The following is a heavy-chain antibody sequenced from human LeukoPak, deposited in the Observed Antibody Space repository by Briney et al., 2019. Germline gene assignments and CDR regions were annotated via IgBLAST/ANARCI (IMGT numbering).Heavy chain of an antibody. Sequence: PGGSLRLSCAASGFTFSSYGMHWVRQAPGKGLEWVAFIRYDGSNKYYADSVKGRFTISRDNSKNTLYLQMNSLRAEDTAVYYCAKAVHTVTTGSDYWGQGTLVTVSS. CDR2: IRYDGSNK. CDR1: GFTFSSYG. V-gene: IGHV3-30*02. CDR3: AKAVHTVTTGSDY. J-gene: IGHJ4*02. D-gene: IGHD4-11*01.